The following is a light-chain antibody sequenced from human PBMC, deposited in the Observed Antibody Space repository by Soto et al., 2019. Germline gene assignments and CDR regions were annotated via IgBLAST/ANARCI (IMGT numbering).Light chain of an antibody. Sequence: EIVLTQSPGTLSLSPGEGATLSCRASQSVSSSYLAWYQQKPGQAPRLLIYGASSRATGIPDRFSGSGSGTDFTLTISRLEPGDFAVYYCQQYANSPLTFGPGTKVDIK. CDR3: QQYANSPLT. CDR2: GAS. CDR1: QSVSSSY. V-gene: IGKV3-20*01. J-gene: IGKJ3*01.